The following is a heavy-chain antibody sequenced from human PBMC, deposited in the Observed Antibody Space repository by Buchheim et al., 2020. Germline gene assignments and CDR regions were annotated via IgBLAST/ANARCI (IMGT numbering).Heavy chain of an antibody. V-gene: IGHV4-61*02. CDR1: GGSISSGSYY. Sequence: QLQLQESGPGLVKPSQTLSLTCIVSGGSISSGSYYWSWIRQPAGKGLEWIGRIYTSGSTNYNPSLKSRVTISADTPKNQFSLKLSSVTAADTAVYYCARDRGGYSYPNSFDPWGQGTL. CDR2: IYTSGST. CDR3: ARDRGGYSYPNSFDP. D-gene: IGHD5-18*01. J-gene: IGHJ5*02.